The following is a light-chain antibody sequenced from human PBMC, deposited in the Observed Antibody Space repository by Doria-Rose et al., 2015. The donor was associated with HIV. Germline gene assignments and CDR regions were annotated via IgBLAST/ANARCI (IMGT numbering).Light chain of an antibody. CDR2: GVN. J-gene: IGLJ1*01. V-gene: IGLV2-14*01. CDR3: SSYTATNPYV. Sequence: QSVLIQPASVSGSPGQSITISCTGSSSDVGGYDYVSWYQQHPGKPPKLMIYGVNKRPSGISSRFSGSKSGNTASLTISGLQAEDEAGYYCSSYTATNPYVFGAATKVTVL. CDR1: SSDVGGYDY.